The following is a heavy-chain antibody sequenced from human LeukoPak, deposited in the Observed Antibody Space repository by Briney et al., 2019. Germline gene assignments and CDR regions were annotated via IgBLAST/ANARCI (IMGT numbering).Heavy chain of an antibody. D-gene: IGHD3-22*01. CDR1: GFTFSNFA. Sequence: GGSLRLSCAASGFTFSNFAMSWVRQAPGKGLEWVSVISGSGGSTYYADSVKGRFTISRDNSKNTLYLQTNSLRAEDTAVYYCAKAGYYDSSGYYNWFDPWGQGTLVTVSS. J-gene: IGHJ5*02. CDR2: ISGSGGST. V-gene: IGHV3-23*01. CDR3: AKAGYYDSSGYYNWFDP.